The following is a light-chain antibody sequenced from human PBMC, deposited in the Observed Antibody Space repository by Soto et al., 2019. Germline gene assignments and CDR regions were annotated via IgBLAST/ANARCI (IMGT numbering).Light chain of an antibody. V-gene: IGKV1-5*03. J-gene: IGKJ4*01. CDR2: RAS. CDR1: QSISNS. CDR3: QQYSTNPLT. Sequence: DIQMTQSPSTRSASVGDRVTMTCRASQSISNSLAWYQQKPGTAPKLLIYRASALQSGVPSRFSGSGSGTEFTLTIDSLQPDDFATFYCQQYSTNPLTFGGGTKVDIK.